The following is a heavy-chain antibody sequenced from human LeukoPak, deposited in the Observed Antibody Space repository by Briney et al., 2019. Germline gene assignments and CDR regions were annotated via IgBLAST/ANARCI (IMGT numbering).Heavy chain of an antibody. V-gene: IGHV3-74*01. Sequence: GESLKISCKVSGYSFTSYWMHWVRQAPGKGLVWVSRINSDGSSTSYADSVKGRFTISRDNAKNTLYLQMNSLRAEDTAVYYCARGGRYSYAPFDYWGQGTLVTVSS. CDR2: INSDGSST. D-gene: IGHD5-18*01. CDR3: ARGGRYSYAPFDY. CDR1: GYSFTSYW. J-gene: IGHJ4*02.